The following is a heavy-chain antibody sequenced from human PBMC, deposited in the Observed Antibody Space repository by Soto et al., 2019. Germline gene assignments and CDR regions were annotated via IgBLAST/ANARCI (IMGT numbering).Heavy chain of an antibody. CDR3: VRSGDYRSGSYWYLFDY. D-gene: IGHD3-10*01. CDR2: IYWKGGNR. V-gene: IGHV3-20*04. Sequence: GGSLRLSCTMSGFNVDDYGMSWVRHVPGKGLEWVSGIYWKGGNRHYADSVKGRFTITRDNAKNSLYLQLDSLRAEDTALYYCVRSGDYRSGSYWYLFDYWGKGTQVTVSS. CDR1: GFNVDDYG. J-gene: IGHJ4*02.